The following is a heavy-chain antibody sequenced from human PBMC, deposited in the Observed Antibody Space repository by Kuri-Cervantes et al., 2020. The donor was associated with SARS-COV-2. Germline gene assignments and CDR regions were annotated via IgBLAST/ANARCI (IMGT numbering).Heavy chain of an antibody. D-gene: IGHD1-1*01. V-gene: IGHV3-74*01. Sequence: GESLKISCAASGFNFDDYAMHWVRQAPGKGLVWVSRINPDGSYTNNADSVKGRFTLSRDNAKNMLFLQMNSLRAEDTAVYYCVRDGDHWNFDYWGQGTLVTVSS. CDR2: INPDGSYT. CDR3: VRDGDHWNFDY. J-gene: IGHJ4*02. CDR1: GFNFDDYA.